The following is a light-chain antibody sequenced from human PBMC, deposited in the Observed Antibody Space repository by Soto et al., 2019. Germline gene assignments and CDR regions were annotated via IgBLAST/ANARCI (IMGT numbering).Light chain of an antibody. Sequence: DIVMTQSPLSLPVTPGEPASISCRSSESLLHSNGYTYLDWYLQKPGQSPQLLSYLGSNRASGVPDRFSGSGSGTDFTLKISRVEAEDVGVYYCMQARQTPKAFGQGTKLEI. CDR1: ESLLHSNGYTY. V-gene: IGKV2-28*01. CDR2: LGS. CDR3: MQARQTPKA. J-gene: IGKJ2*01.